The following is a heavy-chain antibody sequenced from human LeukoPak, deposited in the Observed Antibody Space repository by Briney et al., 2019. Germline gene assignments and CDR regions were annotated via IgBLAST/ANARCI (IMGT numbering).Heavy chain of an antibody. J-gene: IGHJ3*01. Sequence: AETLSLTCAVYGGSFSGYYWSWIRQPPGKGLEGSGGINYSGSTNYNPSLKSRVTISVDASKNQFSLNLSSRTPADTAVDYCAGSCRILDLVAMIRARLGGNGFDLWGQGTMVPVSS. CDR3: AGSCRILDLVAMIRARLGGNGFDL. D-gene: IGHD5-12*01. CDR2: INYSGST. V-gene: IGHV4-34*01. CDR1: GGSFSGYY.